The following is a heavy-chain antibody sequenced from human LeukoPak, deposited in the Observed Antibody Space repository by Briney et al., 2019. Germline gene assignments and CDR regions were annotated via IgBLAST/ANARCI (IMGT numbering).Heavy chain of an antibody. V-gene: IGHV1-69*06. D-gene: IGHD4-17*01. CDR2: IIPIFGTA. J-gene: IGHJ3*02. CDR1: GYTFTSYY. Sequence: ASVKVSCKASGYTFTSYYMYWVRQAPGQGLEWMGGIIPIFGTANYAQKFQGRVTITADKSTSTAYMELSSLRSEDTAVYYCARVLGGPGYGDYVWAFDIWGQGTMVTVSS. CDR3: ARVLGGPGYGDYVWAFDI.